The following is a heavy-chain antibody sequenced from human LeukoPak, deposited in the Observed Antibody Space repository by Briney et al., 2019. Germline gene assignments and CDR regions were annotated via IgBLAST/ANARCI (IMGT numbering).Heavy chain of an antibody. J-gene: IGHJ4*02. CDR2: IYYSGST. CDR1: GGSISSSSYY. V-gene: IGHV4-61*01. CDR3: ARADYGGNSATLDY. Sequence: SETLSLTCTVSGGSISSSSYYWSWIRQPPGKGLEWIGYIYYSGSTNYNPSLKSRVTISVDTSKNQFSLKLSSVTAADTAVYYCARADYGGNSATLDYWGQGTLVTVSS. D-gene: IGHD4-23*01.